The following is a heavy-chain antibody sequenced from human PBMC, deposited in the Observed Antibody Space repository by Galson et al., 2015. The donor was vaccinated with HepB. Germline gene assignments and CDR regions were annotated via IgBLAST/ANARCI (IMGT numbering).Heavy chain of an antibody. V-gene: IGHV1-18*04. Sequence: SVKVSCKASGYTFTSYGISWVRQAPGQGLEWMGWISAYNGNTNYAQKLQGRVTMTTDTSTSTAYMELRSLRSDDTAVYYCARDRYDFWSGYYPNYYYYGMDVWGQGTTVTVSS. CDR3: ARDRYDFWSGYYPNYYYYGMDV. J-gene: IGHJ6*02. D-gene: IGHD3-3*01. CDR2: ISAYNGNT. CDR1: GYTFTSYG.